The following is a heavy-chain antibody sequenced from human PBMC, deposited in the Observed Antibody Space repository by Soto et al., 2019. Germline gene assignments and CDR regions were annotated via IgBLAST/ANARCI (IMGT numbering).Heavy chain of an antibody. CDR1: GYSFIISW. CDR2: IYPGDSDT. CDR3: ARMMAASGTAFDY. Sequence: GESLKISCQASGYSFIISWIGWVRQIPGKGLEWMGIIYPGDSDTRYSPSFQGQVTISADKSTSTAYLQWSSLKASDTATYYCARMMAASGTAFDYWGQGALVNVFS. J-gene: IGHJ4*02. V-gene: IGHV5-51*01. D-gene: IGHD6-13*01.